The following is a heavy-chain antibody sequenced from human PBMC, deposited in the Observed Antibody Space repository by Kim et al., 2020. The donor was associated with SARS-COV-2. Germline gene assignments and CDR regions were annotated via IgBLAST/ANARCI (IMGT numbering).Heavy chain of an antibody. CDR3: AKGVTTSGFDY. CDR1: GFTFDTSP. CDR2: ISWDGTRT. V-gene: IGHV3-23*01. D-gene: IGHD4-17*01. J-gene: IGHJ4*02. Sequence: GGSLRLSCAASGFTFDTSPMGWVRQAPGKGLEWVSRISWDGTRTYYADSVKGRVTMSSDKSKNTLYLHMNSLRVEDTAVYYCAKGVTTSGFDYWGQGT.